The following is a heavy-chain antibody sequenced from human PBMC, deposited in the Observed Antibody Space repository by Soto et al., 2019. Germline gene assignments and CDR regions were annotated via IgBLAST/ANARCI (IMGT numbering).Heavy chain of an antibody. D-gene: IGHD3-10*01. CDR2: IYYSGST. V-gene: IGHV4-31*03. CDR3: AREVVRFNWFDP. J-gene: IGHJ5*02. CDR1: GGSISSGGYY. Sequence: QVQLQESGPGLVKPSQTLSLTCTVSGGSISSGGYYWSWIRQHPGKGLEWIGYIYYSGSTYYNPSLKGRVTLSVDTSKNQFSLKLSSVTAADTAVYYCAREVVRFNWFDPWGQGTLVTVSS.